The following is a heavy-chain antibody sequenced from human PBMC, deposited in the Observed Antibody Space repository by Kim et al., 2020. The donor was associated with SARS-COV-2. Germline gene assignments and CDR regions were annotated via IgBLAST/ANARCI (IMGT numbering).Heavy chain of an antibody. D-gene: IGHD2-2*02. CDR2: ISGSGGST. Sequence: GGSLRLSCAASGFTFSSYAMSWVRQAPGKGLEWVSAISGSGGSTYYADSVKGRFTISRDNSKNTLYLQMNSLRAEDTAVYYCARGYCSSTSCYTPSYYYGSGSPLDYWGQGTLVTVSS. CDR3: ARGYCSSTSCYTPSYYYGSGSPLDY. CDR1: GFTFSSYA. V-gene: IGHV3-23*01. J-gene: IGHJ4*02.